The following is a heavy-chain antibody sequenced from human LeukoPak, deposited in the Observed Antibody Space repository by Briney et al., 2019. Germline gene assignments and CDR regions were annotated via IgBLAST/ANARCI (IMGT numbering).Heavy chain of an antibody. Sequence: PGTSLRLSCAASGFTFSSYAMSWVRQAPGKGLEWVSGVSGDGGITYYADSVKGRFTISRDNSKNTLYLQMNSLRAEDTAVYYCARGAWRWEMATTQFDYWGQGTLVTVSS. V-gene: IGHV3-23*01. CDR2: VSGDGGIT. CDR3: ARGAWRWEMATTQFDY. J-gene: IGHJ4*02. D-gene: IGHD5-24*01. CDR1: GFTFSSYA.